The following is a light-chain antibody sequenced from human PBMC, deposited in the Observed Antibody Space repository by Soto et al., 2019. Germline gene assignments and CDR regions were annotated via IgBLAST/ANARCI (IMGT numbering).Light chain of an antibody. Sequence: QSALTQPPSASGSPGQSVTISCTGTSNDIGGYNYVSWYQQYPGKAPKLLISEVNERPAGVPDRFSGSKSDNTASLIVSGLQTEDEADYYCSSYAGSNNLIFGGGTKLTVL. J-gene: IGLJ2*01. CDR2: EVN. CDR1: SNDIGGYNY. V-gene: IGLV2-8*01. CDR3: SSYAGSNNLI.